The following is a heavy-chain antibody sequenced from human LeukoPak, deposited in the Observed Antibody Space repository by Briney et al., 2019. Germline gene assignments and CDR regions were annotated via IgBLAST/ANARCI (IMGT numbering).Heavy chain of an antibody. CDR2: IKQDGSEI. CDR1: GFSFSNYW. CDR3: AGGGDSKSYFGYFDY. Sequence: PGGSLRLSCAASGFSFSNYWMNWVRQAPGKGLEWVANIKQDGSEIFYVDSVKGRFTISRDNAKNSLCLQMNSLRAEDTAVYYCAGGGDSKSYFGYFDYWAQGTLVTVSS. D-gene: IGHD1-26*01. J-gene: IGHJ4*02. V-gene: IGHV3-7*01.